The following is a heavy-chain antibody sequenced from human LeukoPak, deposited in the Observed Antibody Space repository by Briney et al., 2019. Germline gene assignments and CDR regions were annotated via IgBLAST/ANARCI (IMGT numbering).Heavy chain of an antibody. CDR2: IIPILGIA. Sequence: ASVKVSCKASGYRFINYGISWVRQAPGQGLEWMGRIIPILGIANYAQKFQGRVTITADKSTSTAYMELSSLRSEDTAVYYCARATVEMATIGRYFQHWGQGTLVTVSS. V-gene: IGHV1-69*04. CDR3: ARATVEMATIGRYFQH. D-gene: IGHD5-24*01. J-gene: IGHJ1*01. CDR1: GYRFINYG.